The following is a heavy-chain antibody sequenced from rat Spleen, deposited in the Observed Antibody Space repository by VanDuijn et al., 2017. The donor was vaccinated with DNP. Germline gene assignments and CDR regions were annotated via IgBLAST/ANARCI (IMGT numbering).Heavy chain of an antibody. V-gene: IGHV5-7*01. CDR1: GFTFRDYN. D-gene: IGHD4-3*01. CDR2: ITYDRSST. J-gene: IGHJ2*01. CDR3: VRWNSGHFDY. Sequence: EVQLVESGGDLVQPGGSLKLSCVPSGFTFRDYNMAWVRQAPKKGLEWVATITYDRSSTYYRDSVKGRFTVSRDNAENTLYLQMDSLRSEDTATYYCVRWNSGHFDYWGQGVMVTVSS.